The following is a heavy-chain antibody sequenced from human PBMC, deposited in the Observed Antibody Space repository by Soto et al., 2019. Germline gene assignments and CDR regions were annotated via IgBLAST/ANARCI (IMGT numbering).Heavy chain of an antibody. CDR1: GFTFSNYW. CDR3: TVWSSASRFDP. CDR2: ISGDGSDT. D-gene: IGHD3-3*01. J-gene: IGHJ5*02. V-gene: IGHV3-74*03. Sequence: QPGGSLRLSCAASGFTFSNYWMHWVRQAPGKGLVWVSRISGDGSDTTYADSVKGRFTISRDNAKNMLYLQMNSLGAEDTAVYYCTVWSSASRFDPWGQGTLVTVSS.